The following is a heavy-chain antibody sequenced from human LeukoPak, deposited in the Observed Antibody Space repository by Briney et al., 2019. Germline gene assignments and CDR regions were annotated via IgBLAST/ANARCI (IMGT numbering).Heavy chain of an antibody. CDR1: GFTFSSYA. CDR2: ISGSGGST. CDR3: ARVAYSSGWYGGHYFDY. J-gene: IGHJ4*02. V-gene: IGHV3-23*01. Sequence: PGGSLRLSCAASGFTFSSYAMSWVRQAPGKGLEWVSAISGSGGSTYYADSVKGRFTISRDNSKNTLYLQMNSLRAEDTAVYYCARVAYSSGWYGGHYFDYWGQGTLVTVSS. D-gene: IGHD6-19*01.